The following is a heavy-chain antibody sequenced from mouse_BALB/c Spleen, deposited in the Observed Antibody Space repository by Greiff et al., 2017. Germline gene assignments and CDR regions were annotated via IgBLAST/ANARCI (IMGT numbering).Heavy chain of an antibody. CDR2: ISSGGSYT. CDR3: TREGGYGNYPDWYFDV. D-gene: IGHD2-1*01. CDR1: GFTFSSYT. Sequence: EVMLVESGGGLVKPGGSLKLSCAASGFTFSSYTMSWVRQTPEKRLEWVATISSGGSYTYYPDSVKGRFTISRDNAKNTLYLQMSSLKSEDTAMYYCTREGGYGNYPDWYFDVWGAGTTVTVSS. J-gene: IGHJ1*01. V-gene: IGHV5-6-4*01.